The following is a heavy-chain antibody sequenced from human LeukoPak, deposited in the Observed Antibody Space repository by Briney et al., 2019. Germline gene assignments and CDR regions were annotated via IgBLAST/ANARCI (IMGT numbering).Heavy chain of an antibody. D-gene: IGHD3-22*01. V-gene: IGHV5-51*01. CDR1: GYSFTSYW. CDR3: ARPRSSGYYPYYFDY. CDR2: IYPGDSDT. J-gene: IGHJ4*02. Sequence: GESLKISCKGSGYSFTSYWIGWVRQMPGKGLEWMGIIYPGDSDTRYSPSFQGQVTISADKSISTAYLQWSSLKASDTAMYCCARPRSSGYYPYYFDYWGQGTLVTVSS.